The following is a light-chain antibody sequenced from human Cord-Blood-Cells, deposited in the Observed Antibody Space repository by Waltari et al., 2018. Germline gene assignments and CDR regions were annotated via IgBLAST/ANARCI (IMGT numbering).Light chain of an antibody. Sequence: QSVLTQPPSVSGAPGQRVTISCTGSSSNIGAGYDVHWYQQLPGTAPKLLIYGNGTRPSGVPDRFSGSKSGTSASLAITGLQAEDAADYYCQSYDSSLSGWVFGGGTKLTVL. V-gene: IGLV1-40*01. J-gene: IGLJ3*02. CDR3: QSYDSSLSGWV. CDR1: SSNIGAGYD. CDR2: GNG.